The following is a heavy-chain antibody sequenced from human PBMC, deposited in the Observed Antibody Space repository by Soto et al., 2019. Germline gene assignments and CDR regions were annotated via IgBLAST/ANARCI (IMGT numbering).Heavy chain of an antibody. CDR3: ARRIAAAGGYYYYAFDV. V-gene: IGHV5-10-1*01. J-gene: IGHJ6*02. D-gene: IGHD6-13*01. CDR1: GYNFDTYW. CDR2: IDPIDSKT. Sequence: XESLKISCKGSGYNFDTYWINWVRQTPGKGLEWMGRIDPIDSKTKYSPSLEGHITISVDKSISTTYLQWSSLKASDTAIYYCARRIAAAGGYYYYAFDVWGQGTAVTVSS.